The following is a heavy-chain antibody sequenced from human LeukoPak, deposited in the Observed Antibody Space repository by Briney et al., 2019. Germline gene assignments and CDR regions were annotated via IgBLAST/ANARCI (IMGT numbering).Heavy chain of an antibody. V-gene: IGHV3-23*01. J-gene: IGHJ4*02. Sequence: GGSLRLSCTASGFTFRSYVFSWVRQAPGKGLEWVSAISDSGDGTYYAGSVKGRFTISRDNSKNTLYLQMNGLGAEDTAVYYCAKAHAIRTFDYWGQGTLVTVSS. CDR3: AKAHAIRTFDY. D-gene: IGHD5-12*01. CDR2: ISDSGDGT. CDR1: GFTFRSYV.